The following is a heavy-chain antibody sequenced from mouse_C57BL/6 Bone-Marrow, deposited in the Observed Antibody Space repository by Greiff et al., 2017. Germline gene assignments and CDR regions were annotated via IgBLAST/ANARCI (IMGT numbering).Heavy chain of an antibody. CDR1: GYTFTSYW. J-gene: IGHJ1*03. CDR2: IDPSDSYT. V-gene: IGHV1-59*01. Sequence: QVQLQQPGAELVRPGTSVKLSCKASGYTFTSYWMHWVKQRPGQGLEWIGVIDPSDSYTNYNQKFKGKATLTVDTSSSTAYMQLSSLTSEDSAVYYCARSPYDYGSRNWYFDVWGTGTTVTVSS. CDR3: ARSPYDYGSRNWYFDV. D-gene: IGHD1-1*01.